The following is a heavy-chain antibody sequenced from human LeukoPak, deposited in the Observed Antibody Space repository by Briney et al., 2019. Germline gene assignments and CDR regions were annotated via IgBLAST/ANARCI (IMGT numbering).Heavy chain of an antibody. V-gene: IGHV1-46*01. CDR1: GYTFSHYY. CDR2: INLSGST. J-gene: IGHJ4*02. D-gene: IGHD6-19*01. CDR3: AGPSRYSSGWGFDS. Sequence: ASVKVSCKASGYTFSHYYMHWVRQAPGQGLEWMGIINLSGSTSYAQKFQGRFTMTRDTSTSTSYMELNNLSSEDTAVYYCAGPSRYSSGWGFDSWGQGTLVTVSS.